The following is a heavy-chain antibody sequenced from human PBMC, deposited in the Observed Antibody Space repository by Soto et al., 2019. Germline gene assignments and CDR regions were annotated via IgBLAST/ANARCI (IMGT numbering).Heavy chain of an antibody. CDR3: AKDIGLRWKSWNYDAFDI. J-gene: IGHJ3*02. CDR2: ISWNSGSI. D-gene: IGHD1-7*01. CDR1: GFTFDDYA. V-gene: IGHV3-9*01. Sequence: GGSLRLSCAASGFTFDDYAMHWVRQAPGKGLEWVSGISWNSGSIGYADSVKGRFTISRDNAKNSLYLQMNSLRAEDTALYYCAKDIGLRWKSWNYDAFDIWGQGTMVTVSS.